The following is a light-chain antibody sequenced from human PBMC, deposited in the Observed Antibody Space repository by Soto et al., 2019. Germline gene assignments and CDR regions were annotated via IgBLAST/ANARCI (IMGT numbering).Light chain of an antibody. CDR3: QQYNNWPPRGT. CDR2: GAS. Sequence: EIVVTQSPATLSVSPGERATLSCRASQSVSSNLAWYQQKPGQAPRLLIYGASTRATGIPARFSGSGSGTEFTLTNSSLQSEDFAVYYCQQYNNWPPRGTFGQGTKVEIK. CDR1: QSVSSN. J-gene: IGKJ1*01. V-gene: IGKV3-15*01.